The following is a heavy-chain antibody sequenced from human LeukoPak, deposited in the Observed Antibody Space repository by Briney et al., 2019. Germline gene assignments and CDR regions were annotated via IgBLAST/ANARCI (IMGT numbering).Heavy chain of an antibody. CDR3: AKKKSYSGYAPPFDY. CDR2: ISDSGDGT. J-gene: IGHJ4*02. D-gene: IGHD5-12*01. Sequence: GGSLRLSCAASGFTFRTYAMSWVRQAPGKGLEWVSGISDSGDGTYYAESVKGRFTISRDNSKNTLYLQMNSLRAEDTAVYYCAKKKSYSGYAPPFDYWGQGTLVTVSS. CDR1: GFTFRTYA. V-gene: IGHV3-23*01.